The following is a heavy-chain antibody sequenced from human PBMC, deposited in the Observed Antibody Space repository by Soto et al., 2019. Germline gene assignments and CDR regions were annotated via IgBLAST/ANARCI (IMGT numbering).Heavy chain of an antibody. CDR3: ARTRGMTTVVKVLSYFDY. Sequence: QVQLQESGPGLVKPSQTLSLTCTVSGGSISSGDYYWSWIRQPPGKGLEWIGYIYYSGSTYYNPSLKSRVTISVDTSKSQFSLKLSSVTAADTAVYYCARTRGMTTVVKVLSYFDYWGQGTLVTVSS. D-gene: IGHD4-17*01. V-gene: IGHV4-30-4*01. J-gene: IGHJ4*02. CDR1: GGSISSGDYY. CDR2: IYYSGST.